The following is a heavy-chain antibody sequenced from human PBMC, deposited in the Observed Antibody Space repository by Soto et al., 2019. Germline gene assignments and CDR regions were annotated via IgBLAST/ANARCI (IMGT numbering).Heavy chain of an antibody. CDR1: GFTFSSYA. J-gene: IGHJ4*02. D-gene: IGHD6-19*01. CDR2: ISYDGSNK. V-gene: IGHV3-30-3*01. Sequence: PGGSLRLSCAASGFTFSSYAMHWVRQAPGKGLEWVAVISYDGSNKYYADSVKGRFTISRDNSKNTLYLQMNSLRAEDTAVYYCARDESGWYGRRYFDYWGQGTLVTVSS. CDR3: ARDESGWYGRRYFDY.